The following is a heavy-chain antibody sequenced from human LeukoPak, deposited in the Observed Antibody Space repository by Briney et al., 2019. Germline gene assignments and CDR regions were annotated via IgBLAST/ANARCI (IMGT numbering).Heavy chain of an antibody. CDR3: ARPTTVTTISADAFDI. CDR2: ISSGGTYK. Sequence: GGSLRLSCAASEFTFSDYYMSWIRQAPGKGLEWVSYISSGGTYKYYADSVKGRFTISRDNAQNSLYLQMNSLRAEDSSVYYCARPTTVTTISADAFDIWGQGTMVTVSS. J-gene: IGHJ3*02. V-gene: IGHV3-11*06. D-gene: IGHD4-17*01. CDR1: EFTFSDYY.